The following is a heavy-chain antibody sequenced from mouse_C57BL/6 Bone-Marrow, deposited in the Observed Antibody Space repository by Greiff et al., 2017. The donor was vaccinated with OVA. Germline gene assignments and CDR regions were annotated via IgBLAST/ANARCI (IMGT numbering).Heavy chain of an antibody. V-gene: IGHV1-81*01. CDR2: IYPRSGNT. J-gene: IGHJ2*01. D-gene: IGHD1-1*01. CDR3: ARRYYGSRYYFDY. Sequence: VQLQESGAELARPGASVKLSCKASGYTFTSYGISWVKQRTGQGLEWIGEIYPRSGNTYYNEKFKGKATLTADKSSSTAYMELRSLTSEDSAVYFCARRYYGSRYYFDYWGQGTTLTVSS. CDR1: GYTFTSYG.